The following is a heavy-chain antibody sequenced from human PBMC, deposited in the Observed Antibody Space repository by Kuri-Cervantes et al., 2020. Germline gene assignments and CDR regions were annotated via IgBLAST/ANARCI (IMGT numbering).Heavy chain of an antibody. CDR1: GFTFSSYA. CDR2: ISYDGSNK. D-gene: IGHD6-25*01. J-gene: IGHJ4*02. Sequence: GESLKISCAASGFTFSSYAMHWVRQAPGKGLEWVAVISYDGSNKYYADSVKGRFTISRDNAKNSLYLQMNSLRAEDTAVYYCARGRQRLLYYWGQGTLVTVSS. V-gene: IGHV3-30-3*01. CDR3: ARGRQRLLYY.